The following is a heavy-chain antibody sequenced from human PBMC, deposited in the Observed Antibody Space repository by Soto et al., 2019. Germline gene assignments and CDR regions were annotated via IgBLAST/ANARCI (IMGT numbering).Heavy chain of an antibody. Sequence: GESLKISCAASGFTFSSYAMSWVRQAPGKGLEWVSAISGSGGSTYYADSVKGRFTISRDNSKNTLYLQMNSLRAEDTAVYYCAYDIGESYCSGGSCPTFDYWGQGTLVTVSS. D-gene: IGHD2-15*01. CDR3: AYDIGESYCSGGSCPTFDY. CDR2: ISGSGGST. V-gene: IGHV3-23*01. J-gene: IGHJ4*02. CDR1: GFTFSSYA.